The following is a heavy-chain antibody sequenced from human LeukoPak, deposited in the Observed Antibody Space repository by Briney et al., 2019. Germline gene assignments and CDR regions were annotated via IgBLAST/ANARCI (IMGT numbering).Heavy chain of an antibody. CDR3: ARSNWNDRYFDY. J-gene: IGHJ4*02. CDR1: GFTFSSYA. D-gene: IGHD1-20*01. CDR2: ISSNGGST. Sequence: GGSLRLSCAASGFTFSSYAMHWVRQAPGKGLEYVSAISSNGGSTYYANSVKGRFTTSRDNSKNTLYLQMGSLRAEDMAVYYCARSNWNDRYFDYWGQGTLVTVSS. V-gene: IGHV3-64*01.